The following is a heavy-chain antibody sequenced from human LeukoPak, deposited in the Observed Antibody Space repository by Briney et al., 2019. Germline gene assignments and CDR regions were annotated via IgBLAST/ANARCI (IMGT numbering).Heavy chain of an antibody. Sequence: PSETLSLTCTVSGVSTSAYDWTWIRQPPGRGLEWIGYVYYSGSTKYNPSLKSRVTISIDTSKNQFSLKLSSVTAADTAVYYCTRQLNSFDYWGQGALVTVSS. J-gene: IGHJ4*02. D-gene: IGHD5-24*01. V-gene: IGHV4-59*08. CDR1: GVSTSAYD. CDR3: TRQLNSFDY. CDR2: VYYSGST.